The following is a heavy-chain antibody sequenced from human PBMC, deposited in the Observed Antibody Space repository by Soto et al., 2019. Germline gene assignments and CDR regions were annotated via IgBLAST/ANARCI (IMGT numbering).Heavy chain of an antibody. J-gene: IGHJ6*02. D-gene: IGHD6-19*01. Sequence: PGGSLRLSCAASGFTFGDYGMHWVRQVPGKGLEWVSSISWNSAAIGYADSVKGRFTISRDNAKNSLYLEMNSLRADDTAFYYCAKDIRKAVPGTGMDVWGQGTTVTVS. CDR2: ISWNSAAI. V-gene: IGHV3-9*01. CDR1: GFTFGDYG. CDR3: AKDIRKAVPGTGMDV.